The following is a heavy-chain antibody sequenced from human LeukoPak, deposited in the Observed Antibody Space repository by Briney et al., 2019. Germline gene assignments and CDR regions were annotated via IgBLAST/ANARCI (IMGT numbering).Heavy chain of an antibody. V-gene: IGHV3-64*04. CDR1: GFTFSSYA. CDR2: ISSNGGST. D-gene: IGHD5-12*01. CDR3: THYRGAADYFDAFDI. J-gene: IGHJ3*02. Sequence: GSLRLSCSASGFTFSSYAMHWVRQAPGKGLEYVSAISSNGGSTYYADSVKGRFTISRDNSKNTAYLQMNSLKTEDTAVYYCTHYRGAADYFDAFDIWGQGTMVTVSS.